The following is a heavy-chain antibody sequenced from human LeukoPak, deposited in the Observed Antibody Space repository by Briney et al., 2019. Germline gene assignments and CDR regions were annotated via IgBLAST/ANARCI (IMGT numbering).Heavy chain of an antibody. CDR1: GVSISSSNSY. CDR2: IYYSGNT. D-gene: IGHD2-15*01. V-gene: IGHV4-39*01. J-gene: IGHJ5*02. Sequence: SETLSLTCTVSGVSISSSNSYWGWIRQPPGKGLEWIGSIYYSGNTYYNASLKSQVSISIDTSKNRFSLKLTSVTAADTAVYYCAITKRGYCSGGSCYRWFDPWGQGTLVTVSS. CDR3: AITKRGYCSGGSCYRWFDP.